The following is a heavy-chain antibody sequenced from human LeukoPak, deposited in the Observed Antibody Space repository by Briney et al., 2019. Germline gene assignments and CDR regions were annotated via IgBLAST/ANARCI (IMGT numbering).Heavy chain of an antibody. J-gene: IGHJ4*02. V-gene: IGHV4-59*13. CDR2: ISYSGSS. D-gene: IGHD1-26*01. Sequence: PSETLSLTCTVSGGSISSYYWSWIRQPPGKGLEWIGYISYSGSSKNNPSLKSRVTILLDTSKNQFSLKLTSVTAADTAVYYCARSAGSGSYFDFWGQGTLVTVSP. CDR3: ARSAGSGSYFDF. CDR1: GGSISSYY.